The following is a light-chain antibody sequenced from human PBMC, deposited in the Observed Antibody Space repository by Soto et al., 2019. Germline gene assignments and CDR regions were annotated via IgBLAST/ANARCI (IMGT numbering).Light chain of an antibody. J-gene: IGKJ2*01. CDR3: QQSYSTPWT. CDR1: QSISSY. CDR2: AAS. Sequence: DIQMTQSPSSLSASVGDRVTITCRASQSISSYLNWYQQKPGKAPKLLIYAASSLQSGVPSRFSGSGSGTDFTLIISSLQPEDFATYYCQQSYSTPWTFGQGTKLEIK. V-gene: IGKV1-39*01.